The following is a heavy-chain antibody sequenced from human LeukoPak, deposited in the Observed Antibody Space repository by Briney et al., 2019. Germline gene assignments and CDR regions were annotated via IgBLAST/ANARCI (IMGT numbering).Heavy chain of an antibody. CDR1: VGSISSYY. CDR2: IYYSGST. Sequence: SETLSLTCTVSVGSISSYYWSWIRQPPGKGLEWIGYIYYSGSTNYNPSLKSRVTISVDTSKNQFSLKMSSLNAADPDVYYCASQYYDYVWGSYRNYGMDVWGQGTTVTVSS. V-gene: IGHV4-59*12. D-gene: IGHD3-16*02. CDR3: ASQYYDYVWGSYRNYGMDV. J-gene: IGHJ6*02.